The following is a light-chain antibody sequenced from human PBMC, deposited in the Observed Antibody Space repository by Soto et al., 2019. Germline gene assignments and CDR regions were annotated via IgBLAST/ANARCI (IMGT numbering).Light chain of an antibody. CDR3: QQSFT. CDR1: QSISSW. V-gene: IGKV1-5*03. CDR2: KAS. Sequence: DIQMTKSPSTLSASVGDRVTITCRASQSISSWLAWYQQKPGKAPKLLSYKASSLESGVPSRFSCSGSGTEFTLTISSLQPADFATYYGQQSFTFGPGTKVDIK. J-gene: IGKJ3*01.